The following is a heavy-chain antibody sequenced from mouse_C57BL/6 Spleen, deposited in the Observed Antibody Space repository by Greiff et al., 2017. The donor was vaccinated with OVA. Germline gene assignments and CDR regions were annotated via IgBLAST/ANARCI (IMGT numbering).Heavy chain of an antibody. J-gene: IGHJ4*01. CDR1: GFTFSDYG. Sequence: EVKVEESGGGLVKPGGSLKLSCAASGFTFSDYGMHWVRQAPEKGLEWVAYISSGSSTIYYADTVKGRFTISRDNAKNTLFLQMTSLRSEDTAMYYCARDYYYGSSPYYYAMDYWGQGTSVTVSS. D-gene: IGHD1-1*01. V-gene: IGHV5-17*01. CDR2: ISSGSSTI. CDR3: ARDYYYGSSPYYYAMDY.